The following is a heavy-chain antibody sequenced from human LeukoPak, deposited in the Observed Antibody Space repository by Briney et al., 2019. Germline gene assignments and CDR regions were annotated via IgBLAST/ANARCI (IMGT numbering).Heavy chain of an antibody. J-gene: IGHJ4*02. CDR2: ISGSGGST. CDR3: AKGHCSSTSCQGVIGY. Sequence: GGSLRLSCAASGFTFSSYAMSWVRQAPGKELEWVSAISGSGGSTYYADSVKGRFTISRDNSKNTLYLQMNSLRAEDTAVYYCAKGHCSSTSCQGVIGYWGQGTLVTVSS. D-gene: IGHD2-2*01. V-gene: IGHV3-23*01. CDR1: GFTFSSYA.